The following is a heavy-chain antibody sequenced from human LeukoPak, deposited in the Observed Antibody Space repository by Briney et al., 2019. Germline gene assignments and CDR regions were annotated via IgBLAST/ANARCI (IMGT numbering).Heavy chain of an antibody. Sequence: GGSLRLSCAASRFTFSTYWMHWVRQAPGKGLVWVSRINSDGSSTGYADSVKGRFTISRDNAKNTLYLQMNSLRAEDTAVYYCARRAGAYSHPYDYWGQGTLVTVSS. J-gene: IGHJ4*02. CDR3: ARRAGAYSHPYDY. CDR2: INSDGSST. V-gene: IGHV3-74*01. CDR1: RFTFSTYW. D-gene: IGHD4/OR15-4a*01.